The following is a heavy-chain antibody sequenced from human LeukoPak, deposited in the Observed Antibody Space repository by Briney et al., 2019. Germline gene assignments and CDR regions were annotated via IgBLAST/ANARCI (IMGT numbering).Heavy chain of an antibody. CDR3: ARETWSGYSGAYGMDV. J-gene: IGHJ6*02. V-gene: IGHV4-59*01. D-gene: IGHD3-3*01. Sequence: SETLSLTCTVSGGSISSYYWSWIRQPPGKGLEWIGYIYYSGSTNYNPSLKSRVTISVDTSKNQFSLKLSSVTAADTAVYYCARETWSGYSGAYGMDVWGQGTTVTVSS. CDR2: IYYSGST. CDR1: GGSISSYY.